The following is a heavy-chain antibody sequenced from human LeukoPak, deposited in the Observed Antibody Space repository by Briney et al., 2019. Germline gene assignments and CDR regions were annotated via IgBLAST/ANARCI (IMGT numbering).Heavy chain of an antibody. Sequence: SETLSLTCTVSGGSISIYYWTWIRQPPGQGLEWIGYIYYSGSTNYNPSLKSRVTISVDTSKNQYSLNLSSVTAADTAVYYCTIVDYSTSWYWLDPWGQGTHVTVSS. CDR2: IYYSGST. D-gene: IGHD6-13*01. J-gene: IGHJ5*02. CDR1: GGSISIYY. CDR3: TIVDYSTSWYWLDP. V-gene: IGHV4-59*01.